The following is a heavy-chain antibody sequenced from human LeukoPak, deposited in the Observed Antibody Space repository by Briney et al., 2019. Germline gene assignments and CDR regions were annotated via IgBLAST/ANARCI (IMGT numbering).Heavy chain of an antibody. CDR2: ISLDGSEE. V-gene: IGHV3-30*02. CDR1: GFTFSDFG. CDR3: AKLTTVTKWISDAFDI. Sequence: TGGSLRLSCAASGFTFSDFGLHWVRQAPGKGLEWVAFISLDGSEEFYADSVKGRFSISRDNSKNTLYLQMNSLRAEDTAVYYCAKLTTVTKWISDAFDIWGQGTMVTVSS. D-gene: IGHD4-17*01. J-gene: IGHJ3*02.